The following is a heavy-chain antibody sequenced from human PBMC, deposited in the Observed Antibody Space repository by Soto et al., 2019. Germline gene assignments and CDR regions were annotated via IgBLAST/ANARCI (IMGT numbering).Heavy chain of an antibody. D-gene: IGHD5-12*01. Sequence: QMQLVESGGGLVQPGRSLRVSCEASGFIFSTYGMHWVRQAPGKGLEWVAVISYDGRNKYYADSVRGRFTISRDNSKNTLHLQMNSLRGEDTAVYYCAKDTATAITSYYFYGMDVWGQGTTVTVSS. CDR1: GFIFSTYG. CDR3: AKDTATAITSYYFYGMDV. CDR2: ISYDGRNK. J-gene: IGHJ6*02. V-gene: IGHV3-30*18.